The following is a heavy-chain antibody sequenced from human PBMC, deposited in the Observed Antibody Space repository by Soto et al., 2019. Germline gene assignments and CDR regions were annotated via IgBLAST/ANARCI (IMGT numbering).Heavy chain of an antibody. D-gene: IGHD1-26*01. Sequence: ASVKVSCKASGYTLTDYYMHWVRQAPGLGLEWVGWINPKNGGTNYAQKFQGRVTLTRDMSISTAYMEVNIVTSDDTAVYYCARAQVGPTLEWSLSWGQGTLVTVSS. J-gene: IGHJ4*02. CDR2: INPKNGGT. CDR1: GYTLTDYY. V-gene: IGHV1-2*02. CDR3: ARAQVGPTLEWSLS.